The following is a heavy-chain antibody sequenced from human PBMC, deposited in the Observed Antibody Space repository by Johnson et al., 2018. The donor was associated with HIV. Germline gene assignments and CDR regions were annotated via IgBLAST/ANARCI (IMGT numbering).Heavy chain of an antibody. D-gene: IGHD4-17*01. J-gene: IGHJ3*01. V-gene: IGHV3-74*01. Sequence: VQLVESGGGLVQPGGSLRLSCGASGFTFSDHWMRWVRQVPGKGLVWVSRINGDGTGSTYADSVKGRFTISRDNAKKLLYIQMSGLTGEDTATYYCARESTPWGGDYVGYSFDLWGQGTTVT. CDR1: GFTFSDHW. CDR3: ARESTPWGGDYVGYSFDL. CDR2: INGDGTGS.